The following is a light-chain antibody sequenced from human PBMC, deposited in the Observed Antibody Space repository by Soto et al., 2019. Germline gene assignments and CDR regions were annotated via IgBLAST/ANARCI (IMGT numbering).Light chain of an antibody. J-gene: IGKJ1*01. Sequence: EIVLTQSPGTLSLSPGERATLSCRASQSVSTNYLAWYQQRPGQAPRLLIYGASSRATGIPDRFSGSGSGTDSTLTISRLEPEDFAVYYCQQYGSYPVTFGQGTKVEIK. V-gene: IGKV3-20*01. CDR1: QSVSTNY. CDR2: GAS. CDR3: QQYGSYPVT.